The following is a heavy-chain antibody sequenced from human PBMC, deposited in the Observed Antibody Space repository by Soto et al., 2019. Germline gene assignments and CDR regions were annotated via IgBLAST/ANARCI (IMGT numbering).Heavy chain of an antibody. Sequence: ASVKVSCKASGYTFTSYGISWVRQAPGRGLEWMGWISAYNGNTNYAQKLQGRVTMTTDTSTSTAYMELRSLRSDDTAVYYCARVTDIVVVPAAWFDPWGQGTLVTVSS. CDR3: ARVTDIVVVPAAWFDP. CDR2: ISAYNGNT. V-gene: IGHV1-18*04. J-gene: IGHJ5*02. D-gene: IGHD2-2*01. CDR1: GYTFTSYG.